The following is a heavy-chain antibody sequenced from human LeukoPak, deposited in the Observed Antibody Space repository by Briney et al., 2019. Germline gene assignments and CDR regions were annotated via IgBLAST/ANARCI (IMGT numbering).Heavy chain of an antibody. Sequence: PGGSLRLSCAASGFTFSSYSMNWVRQAPGKGLEWVSYISSSSSTIYYADSVKGRFTISRDNAKNSLYLQMNSLRAEDTAVYYCARGRYDYGDRLDAFDIWGQGTMVTVSS. V-gene: IGHV3-48*04. CDR3: ARGRYDYGDRLDAFDI. CDR1: GFTFSSYS. CDR2: ISSSSSTI. J-gene: IGHJ3*02. D-gene: IGHD4-17*01.